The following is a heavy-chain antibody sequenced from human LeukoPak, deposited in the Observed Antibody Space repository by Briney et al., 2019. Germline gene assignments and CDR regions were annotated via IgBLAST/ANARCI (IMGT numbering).Heavy chain of an antibody. D-gene: IGHD5-12*01. CDR1: GGSISRYY. Sequence: SETLSLTCTVSGGSISRYYWSWIRQPPGQGLEWIGYIFYTGSTNYNPSLKSRVTISVDTSKNQFSLKLSSVTAADTAVYYCARVAYSGYDYRGYFDYWGQGTLVTVSS. CDR2: IFYTGST. J-gene: IGHJ4*02. CDR3: ARVAYSGYDYRGYFDY. V-gene: IGHV4-59*12.